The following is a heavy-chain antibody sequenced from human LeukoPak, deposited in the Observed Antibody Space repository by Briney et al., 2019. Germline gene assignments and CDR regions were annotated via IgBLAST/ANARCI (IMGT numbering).Heavy chain of an antibody. J-gene: IGHJ4*02. CDR3: ARGFSGYYSFDY. CDR1: GGSVSSGSYY. V-gene: IGHV4-61*01. Sequence: SETPSLTCTVSGGSVSSGSYYWSWIRQPPGKGLEWIGYIYYSGSINYNPSLKSRVTISVDTSKNQFSLKLSSVTAADTAVYYCARGFSGYYSFDYWGQGTLVTVSS. CDR2: IYYSGSI. D-gene: IGHD3-22*01.